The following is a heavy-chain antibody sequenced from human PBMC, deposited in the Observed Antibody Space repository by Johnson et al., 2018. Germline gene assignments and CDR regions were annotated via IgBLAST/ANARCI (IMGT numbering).Heavy chain of an antibody. CDR1: GFTFSTY. V-gene: IGHV3-23*04. CDR2: ISDSGQHT. CDR3: EKGLSGKTYFQY. Sequence: VQLVQSGGDLVQPGGSLRLSCAASGFTFSTYVSWVRQAPGLGLEWVSTISDSGQHTFYADTVKGRSTISRNNSKDTVYLQMNTLRAEDTAAYYCEKGLSGKTYFQYWGPGALVTVSS. D-gene: IGHD1-20*01. J-gene: IGHJ1*01.